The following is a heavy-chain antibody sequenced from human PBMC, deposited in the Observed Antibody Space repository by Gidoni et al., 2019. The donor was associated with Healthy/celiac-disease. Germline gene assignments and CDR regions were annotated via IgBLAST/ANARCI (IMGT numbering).Heavy chain of an antibody. CDR1: GFTFGDYA. V-gene: IGHV3-49*03. Sequence: EVQLVESGGGLVQPGRSLRLSCTASGFTFGDYAMSWFRQAPGKGLEWVGFIRSKAYGGTTEYAASVKGRFTISRDDSKSIAYLQMNSLKTEDTAVYYCTRVPYYYDSSGYLFDYWGQGTLVTVSS. CDR2: IRSKAYGGTT. J-gene: IGHJ4*02. CDR3: TRVPYYYDSSGYLFDY. D-gene: IGHD3-22*01.